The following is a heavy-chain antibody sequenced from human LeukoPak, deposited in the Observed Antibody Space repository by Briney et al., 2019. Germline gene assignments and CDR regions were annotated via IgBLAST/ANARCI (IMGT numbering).Heavy chain of an antibody. CDR3: AKGTTVVTHYFDY. CDR1: GFTFSNYA. CDR2: ISGSGGGT. V-gene: IGHV3-23*01. D-gene: IGHD4-23*01. Sequence: PGGSLRLSCAASGFTFSNYAMTWVRQAPGKGLEWVSSISGSGGGTYYPDSVKGRFTISRDNSKNTLYLRMNSLRAEDTAVYYCAKGTTVVTHYFDYWGQGTLVTVSS. J-gene: IGHJ4*02.